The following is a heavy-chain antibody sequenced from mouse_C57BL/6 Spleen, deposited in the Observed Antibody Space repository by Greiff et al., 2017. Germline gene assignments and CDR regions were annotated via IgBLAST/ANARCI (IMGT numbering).Heavy chain of an antibody. CDR2: IDPSDSYT. J-gene: IGHJ4*01. Sequence: QVQLQQSGAELVMPGASVKLSCKASGYTFTSYWMHWVKQRPGQGLEWIGEIDPSDSYTNYNQKFKGKSTLTVDKSSSTAYLQLSSLTSEDSAVYYCARTQIYDGYYGDAMDYWGQGTSVTVSS. D-gene: IGHD2-3*01. V-gene: IGHV1-69*01. CDR1: GYTFTSYW. CDR3: ARTQIYDGYYGDAMDY.